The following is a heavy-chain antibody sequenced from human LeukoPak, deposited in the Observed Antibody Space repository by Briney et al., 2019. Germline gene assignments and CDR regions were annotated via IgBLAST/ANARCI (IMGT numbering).Heavy chain of an antibody. V-gene: IGHV1-69*13. D-gene: IGHD4-17*01. CDR3: ARDLEGNADSPDI. J-gene: IGHJ3*02. CDR2: IIPIFGTA. CDR1: GGTFSSYA. Sequence: ASVKVSCKASGGTFSSYAISWVRQAPGQGLEWMGGIIPIFGTANYAQKFQGRVTITADESTSTAYMELSSLRSEDTAVYYCARDLEGNADSPDIWGQGTMVTVSS.